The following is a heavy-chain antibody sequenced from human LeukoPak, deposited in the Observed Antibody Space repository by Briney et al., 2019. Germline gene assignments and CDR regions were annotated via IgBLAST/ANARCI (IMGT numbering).Heavy chain of an antibody. CDR1: GFTFSDYY. J-gene: IGHJ4*02. CDR3: AREPYYDSSGYSPDY. CDR2: ISSSGSFI. D-gene: IGHD3-22*01. Sequence: GSLRLSCAASGFTFSDYYMSWIRQAPGKGLEWVSYISSSGSFIYYADSVKGRFTISRDNAKNSLYLHMNSLRAEDTALYYCAREPYYDSSGYSPDYWGQGTLVTVSS. V-gene: IGHV3-11*04.